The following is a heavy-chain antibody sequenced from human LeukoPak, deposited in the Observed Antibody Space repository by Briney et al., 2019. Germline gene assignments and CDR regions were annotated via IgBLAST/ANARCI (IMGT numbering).Heavy chain of an antibody. J-gene: IGHJ5*02. CDR3: ARATAGVRGVNRDWFDP. CDR2: IYTSGST. V-gene: IGHV4-61*02. D-gene: IGHD3-10*01. Sequence: SETLSLTCTVSGGSISSGSYYWSWIRQPAGKGLEWIGRIYTSGSTNYNPSLKSRVTISVDTSKNQFSLKLSSVTAADTAVYYCARATAGVRGVNRDWFDPWGQGTLVTVSS. CDR1: GGSISSGSYY.